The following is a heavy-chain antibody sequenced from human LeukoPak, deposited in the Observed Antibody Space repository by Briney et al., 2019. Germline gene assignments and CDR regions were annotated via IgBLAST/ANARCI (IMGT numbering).Heavy chain of an antibody. CDR2: MYYSGST. CDR3: AREHVDILTGYYSGYFDY. D-gene: IGHD3-9*01. Sequence: SQTLSLTCTVSGGSISSGGYYWSWIRQHPGTGLEWIGYMYYSGSTYYNPSLASRVTISVDTPKNQFSLKLSSVTAADTAVYYCAREHVDILTGYYSGYFDYWGQGTLVTVSS. V-gene: IGHV4-31*03. J-gene: IGHJ4*02. CDR1: GGSISSGGYY.